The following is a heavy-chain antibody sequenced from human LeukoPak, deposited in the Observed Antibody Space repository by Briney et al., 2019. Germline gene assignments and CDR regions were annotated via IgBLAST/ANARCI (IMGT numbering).Heavy chain of an antibody. D-gene: IGHD5-18*01. CDR3: ARARGYSYNPLFDC. CDR1: GFTFSNYK. J-gene: IGHJ4*02. V-gene: IGHV3-7*04. Sequence: GGSLRLSCAASGFTFSNYKMGWVRQAPGKGLEWVANIKQDGGEFYYVDAVKGRFTISRDNAKNSLYLQMNRLRADDTAVYYCARARGYSYNPLFDCWGQGTLVTVSS. CDR2: IKQDGGEF.